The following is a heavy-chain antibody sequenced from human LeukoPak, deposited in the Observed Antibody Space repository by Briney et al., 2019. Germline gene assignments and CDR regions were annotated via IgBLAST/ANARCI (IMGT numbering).Heavy chain of an antibody. D-gene: IGHD6-13*01. Sequence: GGSLRLSCAASGFTFSSYAMSWVRQAPGKGLEWASAISGSGNTYYADSVKGRFTISRDNPKNTLSLQMNSLRAEDTAVYYCAKYSSSWYGTGFDYWGQGTLVTVSS. CDR1: GFTFSSYA. V-gene: IGHV3-23*01. J-gene: IGHJ4*02. CDR2: ISGSGNT. CDR3: AKYSSSWYGTGFDY.